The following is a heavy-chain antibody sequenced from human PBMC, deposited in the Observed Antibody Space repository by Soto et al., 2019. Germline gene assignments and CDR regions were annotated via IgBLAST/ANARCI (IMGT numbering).Heavy chain of an antibody. CDR2: ISWNSGSI. V-gene: IGHV3-9*01. CDR1: GFTFDDYA. CDR3: AKDISQRGSTDYYYYMDV. Sequence: EVQLVESGGGLVQPGRSLRLSCAASGFTFDDYATHWVRQAPGKGLEWVSGISWNSGSIGYADSVKGRFTISRDNAKNSLYLQMNSLRAEDTALYYCAKDISQRGSTDYYYYMDVWGKRTTVTVSS. J-gene: IGHJ6*03.